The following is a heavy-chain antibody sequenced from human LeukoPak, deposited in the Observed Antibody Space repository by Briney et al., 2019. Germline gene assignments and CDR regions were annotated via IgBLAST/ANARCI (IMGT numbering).Heavy chain of an antibody. CDR3: ARDRFSTLYDY. CDR2: INPNSGGT. Sequence: ASVTLACKASGYTFTGYYMHWVRQAPGQGLEWLGLINPNSGGTNYAQKFQGRVTMTRDTSISTAYMELSRLRSDDTAMYYCARDRFSTLYDYWGQGTLVTVSS. J-gene: IGHJ4*02. CDR1: GYTFTGYY. V-gene: IGHV1-2*02.